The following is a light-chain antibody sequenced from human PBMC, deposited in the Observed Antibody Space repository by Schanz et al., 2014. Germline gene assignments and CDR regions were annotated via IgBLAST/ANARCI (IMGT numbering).Light chain of an antibody. Sequence: QSVLRQPPSVSGAPGQRVTISCTGSSSNIGAGYDVHWYQQLPGTAPKLLIYGNSNRPSGVPDRFSDSKSGTSASLAISGLRFEDEADYYCATWDDRLSGVVFGGGTKLTVL. CDR1: SSNIGAGYD. V-gene: IGLV1-40*01. J-gene: IGLJ2*01. CDR2: GNS. CDR3: ATWDDRLSGVV.